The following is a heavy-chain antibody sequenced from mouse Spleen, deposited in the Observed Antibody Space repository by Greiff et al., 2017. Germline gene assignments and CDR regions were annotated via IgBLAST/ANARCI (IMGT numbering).Heavy chain of an antibody. D-gene: IGHD1-1*01. V-gene: IGHV1-20*01. Sequence: EVKLQQSGPELVKPGDSVKISCKASGYSFTGYFMNWVMQSHGKSLEWIGRINPYNGDTFYNQKFKGKATLTVDKSSSTAHMELRSLTSEDSAVYYYARGGYGSSPWFAYWGQGTLVTVSA. CDR3: ARGGYGSSPWFAY. CDR2: INPYNGDT. CDR1: GYSFTGYF. J-gene: IGHJ3*01.